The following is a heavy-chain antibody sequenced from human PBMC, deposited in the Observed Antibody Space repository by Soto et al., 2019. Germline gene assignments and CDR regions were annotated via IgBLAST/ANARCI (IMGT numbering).Heavy chain of an antibody. CDR1: GGSFSGYY. V-gene: IGHV4-34*01. J-gene: IGHJ4*02. CDR2: INHSGST. Sequence: QVQLQQWGAGLLKPSETLSLTCAVYGGSFSGYYWSWIRQPPGKGLEWIGEINHSGSTNYNPSLTSRVTISVDTSKNQFSLKLSSVTAADTAVYYCARVGSGTQGGLDYWGQGTLVTVSS. D-gene: IGHD3-10*01. CDR3: ARVGSGTQGGLDY.